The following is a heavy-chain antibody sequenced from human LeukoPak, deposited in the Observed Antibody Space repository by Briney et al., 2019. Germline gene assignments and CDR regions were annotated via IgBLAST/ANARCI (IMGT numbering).Heavy chain of an antibody. CDR2: IKQDGSKK. D-gene: IGHD6-6*01. CDR3: ARIYSTSSGWFDP. Sequence: GGSLRLSCVASGFPFSSYWMTWVRQAPGKGLEWVANIKQDGSKKSYVDSVKGRFTISRDNAKNSLYLQMNSLRAEDTAVYYCARIYSTSSGWFDPWGQGTLVTVSS. J-gene: IGHJ5*02. V-gene: IGHV3-7*01. CDR1: GFPFSSYW.